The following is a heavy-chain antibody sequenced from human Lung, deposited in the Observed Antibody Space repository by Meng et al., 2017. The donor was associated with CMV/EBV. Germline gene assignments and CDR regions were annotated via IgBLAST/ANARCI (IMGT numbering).Heavy chain of an antibody. D-gene: IGHD3-22*01. CDR1: GFTFDDYT. V-gene: IGHV3-43*01. CDR3: ARGYDSSGYLDY. Sequence: EVELVVSGGVVVQPGGSLRLSCVASGFTFDDYTLHWVRQPPGKGLEWVSLISWDGGSTYYADSVEGRFTISRDNMKNSLYLQMNTLTSEDTALYYCARGYDSSGYLDYWGQGTLVTVSS. J-gene: IGHJ4*02. CDR2: ISWDGGST.